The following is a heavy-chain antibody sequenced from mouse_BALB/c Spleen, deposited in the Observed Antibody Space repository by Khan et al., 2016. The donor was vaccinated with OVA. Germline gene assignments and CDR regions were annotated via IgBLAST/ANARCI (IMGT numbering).Heavy chain of an antibody. CDR1: GFYIKDTH. CDR2: IDPANDNS. V-gene: IGHV14-3*02. D-gene: IGHD4-1*01. Sequence: VQLQQSGAELVKPGASVKLSCTASGFYIKDTHMHWVMQRPEQGLEWIGRIDPANDNSKYDPRFQGKATITADTSSNTAYLHLSSLTSEDTAASYCAATGTGDYCDYWGQGTTLTVSS. CDR3: AATGTGDYCDY. J-gene: IGHJ2*01.